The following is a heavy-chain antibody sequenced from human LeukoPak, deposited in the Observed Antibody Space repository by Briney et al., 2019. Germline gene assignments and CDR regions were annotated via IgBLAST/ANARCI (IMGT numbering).Heavy chain of an antibody. Sequence: GGSLRLSCAASGFTFSSYAMSWVRHAPGEGLEWVSAISDSGGTTYYADSVKGRFTISRDNAKNSLYLQMNSLRAEDTAVYYCAREPGDSSGWSEWGQGTLVTVSS. CDR1: GFTFSSYA. V-gene: IGHV3-23*01. D-gene: IGHD6-19*01. J-gene: IGHJ4*02. CDR2: ISDSGGTT. CDR3: AREPGDSSGWSE.